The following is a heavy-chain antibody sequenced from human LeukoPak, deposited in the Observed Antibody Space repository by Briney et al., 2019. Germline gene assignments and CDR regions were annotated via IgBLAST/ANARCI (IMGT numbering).Heavy chain of an antibody. CDR3: AGWSGGSDWLYHYGMDV. D-gene: IGHD6-19*01. Sequence: ASVKVSCKTSGYTFSNYGVGWVRQAPGQGLEWMGWISGYQGKTDYAQNLQDRVTVTMDTSTSTAHMELRSLRSDDTAVYYCAGWSGGSDWLYHYGMDVWGQGTRSPSP. V-gene: IGHV1-18*01. CDR2: ISGYQGKT. CDR1: GYTFSNYG. J-gene: IGHJ6*02.